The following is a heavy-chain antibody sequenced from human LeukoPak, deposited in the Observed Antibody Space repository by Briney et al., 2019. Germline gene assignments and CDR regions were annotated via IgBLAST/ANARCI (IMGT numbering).Heavy chain of an antibody. V-gene: IGHV3-21*01. Sequence: GGSLRLSCAASGLTFSSYSMNWVRQAPGKGLEWVSSISSSSSYIYYADSVKGRFTISRDNAKNSLYLQMNSLRAEDTAVYYCARHKPPYDILTGYHHAFDIWGQGTMVTVSS. CDR3: ARHKPPYDILTGYHHAFDI. D-gene: IGHD3-9*01. CDR1: GLTFSSYS. CDR2: ISSSSSYI. J-gene: IGHJ3*02.